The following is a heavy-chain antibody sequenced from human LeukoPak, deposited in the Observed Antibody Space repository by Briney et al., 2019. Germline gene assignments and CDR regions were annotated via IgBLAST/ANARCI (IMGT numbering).Heavy chain of an antibody. V-gene: IGHV4-34*01. CDR3: ARVVRNIRRTKFYYYYYMDV. CDR1: GGSFSGYY. Sequence: PSETLSLTCAVYGGSFSGYYWSWIRQPPGKGLEWIGEINHSGSTNYNPSLKSRVTISVDTSKNQFSLKLSSVTAADTAVYYCARVVRNIRRTKFYYYYYMDVWGKGTTVTVSS. CDR2: INHSGST. J-gene: IGHJ6*03. D-gene: IGHD2/OR15-2a*01.